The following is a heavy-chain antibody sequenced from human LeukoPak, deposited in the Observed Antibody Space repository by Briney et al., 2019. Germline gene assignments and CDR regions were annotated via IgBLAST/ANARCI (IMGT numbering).Heavy chain of an antibody. D-gene: IGHD2-21*02. CDR1: GYTLTELS. CDR3: ATARIVVVTAGAFDI. V-gene: IGHV1-24*01. CDR2: FDPEDGET. J-gene: IGHJ3*02. Sequence: ASVKVSCKASGYTLTELSMHWVRQAPGKGLEWMGGFDPEDGETIYAQKFQGRVTMTEDTSTDTAYMELSSLRSEDTAVYYCATARIVVVTAGAFDIWGQGTMVTVSS.